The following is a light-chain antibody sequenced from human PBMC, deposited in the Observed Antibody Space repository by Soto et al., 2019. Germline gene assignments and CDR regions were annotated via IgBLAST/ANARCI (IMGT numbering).Light chain of an antibody. CDR2: GTT. Sequence: EIVLTQSPGTVSLSPGETATLSCRASQTVSGSYLAWYQQKPGQAPRLLIYGTTSRATGVPDRFSGGGSGTAFTLTISGLEPEDFALYNCPQYGSSPPTFGGGTKVEIK. V-gene: IGKV3-20*01. CDR1: QTVSGSY. CDR3: PQYGSSPPT. J-gene: IGKJ4*01.